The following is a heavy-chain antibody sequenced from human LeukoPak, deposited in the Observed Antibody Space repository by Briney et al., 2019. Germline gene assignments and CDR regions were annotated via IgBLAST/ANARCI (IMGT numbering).Heavy chain of an antibody. J-gene: IGHJ5*02. Sequence: GESLQISCKGSGYSFTSYWIGWVRQLPGKGLEWMGIIYPGDSDTRYSPSFQGQVTISADKSISTAYLQWSSLKASDTALYYCAKDIGERGQQIPLYGSGSYCWFDPWGQGTLVTVSS. V-gene: IGHV5-51*01. CDR1: GYSFTSYW. CDR3: AKDIGERGQQIPLYGSGSYCWFDP. CDR2: IYPGDSDT. D-gene: IGHD3-10*01.